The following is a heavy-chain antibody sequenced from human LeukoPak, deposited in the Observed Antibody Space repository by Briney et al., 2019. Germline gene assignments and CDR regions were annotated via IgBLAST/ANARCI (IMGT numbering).Heavy chain of an antibody. V-gene: IGHV1-69*05. CDR2: IIPIFGTA. CDR3: ARGVVPAAIWRDPPTLDV. J-gene: IGHJ6*04. Sequence: ASVKVSCKASGGTFTNYAISWVRQAPGQGLEWMGGIIPIFGTANYAQKFQGRVTITTDESTSTAYMELSSLRSEDTAVYYCARGVVPAAIWRDPPTLDVWGKGTTVTGSS. D-gene: IGHD2-2*02. CDR1: GGTFTNYA.